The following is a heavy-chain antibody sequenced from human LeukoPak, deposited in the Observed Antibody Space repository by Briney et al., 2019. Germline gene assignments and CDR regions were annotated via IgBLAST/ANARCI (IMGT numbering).Heavy chain of an antibody. CDR3: AKARIAVAGRGFDY. Sequence: GGSLRLSCVVSGLTYRNYYMSWIRQAPGKGLQWISYISDSGSYANYADSVRGRFTISRDNAKNSLFLQMNSLRAEDTAVYYCAKARIAVAGRGFDYWGQGTLVTVSS. V-gene: IGHV3-11*05. CDR2: ISDSGSYA. CDR1: GLTYRNYY. D-gene: IGHD6-19*01. J-gene: IGHJ4*02.